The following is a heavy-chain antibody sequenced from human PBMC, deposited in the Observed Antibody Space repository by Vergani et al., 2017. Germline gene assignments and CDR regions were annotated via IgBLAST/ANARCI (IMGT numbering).Heavy chain of an antibody. V-gene: IGHV1-46*03. D-gene: IGHD3-22*01. Sequence: QVQLVQSGAEVKKPGASVTVSCKASGYTFTSYYMHWVRQAPGQGLEGMVIINPSGGSTSYAQKFQCRVTMTRDTSTSTVYMELSSLRSEDTAVYYCTGGWYYDSIAYWAYWGQGTLVTVSS. CDR1: GYTFTSYY. J-gene: IGHJ4*02. CDR2: INPSGGST. CDR3: TGGWYYDSIAYWAY.